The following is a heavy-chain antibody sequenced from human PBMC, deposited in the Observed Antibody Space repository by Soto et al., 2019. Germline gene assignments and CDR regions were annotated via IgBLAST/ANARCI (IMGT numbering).Heavy chain of an antibody. V-gene: IGHV1-69*06. J-gene: IGHJ3*02. CDR3: ARDKPLGISAFDI. D-gene: IGHD1-20*01. CDR2: IIPIFGTA. CDR1: GGTFSSYA. Sequence: SVKVSCKASGGTFSSYAISWVRQAPGQGLEWMGGIIPIFGTANYAQKFQGRVTITADKSTSTAYMELSSPRSEDTAVYYCARDKPLGISAFDIWGQGTMVTVSS.